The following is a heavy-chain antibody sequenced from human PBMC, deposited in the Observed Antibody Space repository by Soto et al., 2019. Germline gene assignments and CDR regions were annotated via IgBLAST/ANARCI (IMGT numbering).Heavy chain of an antibody. V-gene: IGHV3-74*01. J-gene: IGHJ3*02. CDR2: INSDGSST. Sequence: PGGSLRLSCAASGFTFSSYWMHWVRQAPGKGLVWVSRINSDGSSTSYADSVKGRFTISRDNAKNTLYLQMNSLRAEDTAVYYCASVGYDSSGYYPPDAFDIWGQGKMVTVSS. D-gene: IGHD3-22*01. CDR3: ASVGYDSSGYYPPDAFDI. CDR1: GFTFSSYW.